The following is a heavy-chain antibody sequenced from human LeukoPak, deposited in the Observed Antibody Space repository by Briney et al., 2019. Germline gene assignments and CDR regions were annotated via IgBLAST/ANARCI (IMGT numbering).Heavy chain of an antibody. V-gene: IGHV3-48*02. D-gene: IGHD1-26*01. CDR3: ARDPGYSRPSSYGYFDH. CDR2: ITSSSDSI. J-gene: IGHJ4*02. CDR1: GITFSAYS. Sequence: GGSLRLSCATSGITFSAYSMIWVRQTPGKGLECLSYITSSSDSIHYADSVRGRFTVSRDNAKNSLYLQMNSLRDEDTAVYYCARDPGYSRPSSYGYFDHWGQGTLATVSS.